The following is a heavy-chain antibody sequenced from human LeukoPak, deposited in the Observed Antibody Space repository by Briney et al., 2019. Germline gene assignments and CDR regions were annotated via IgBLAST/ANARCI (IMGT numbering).Heavy chain of an antibody. D-gene: IGHD6-6*01. Sequence: PGGSLRLSCAASGFTFSSYSMSWVRQAPGKGLEWVANIKQDGSEKYYVDSVKGRFTISRDNAKNSLYLQMNSLRVEDTAVYYCASGSSSVGYWGQGTLVTVSP. CDR1: GFTFSSYS. CDR2: IKQDGSEK. CDR3: ASGSSSVGY. J-gene: IGHJ4*02. V-gene: IGHV3-7*03.